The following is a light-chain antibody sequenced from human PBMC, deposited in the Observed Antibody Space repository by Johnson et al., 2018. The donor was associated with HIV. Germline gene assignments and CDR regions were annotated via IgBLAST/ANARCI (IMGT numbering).Light chain of an antibody. V-gene: IGLV1-51*01. CDR2: DNN. CDR1: SSNIGNNY. Sequence: QSVLTQPPSVSAAPGQRVTISCSGSSSNIGNNYVSWYQHLPGTAPKLLIYDNNKRPSGIPDRFSGSKSGTSATLGITGLQTGDEADYYCGTWDSGLSAGGVFGTGTKVTVL. J-gene: IGLJ1*01. CDR3: GTWDSGLSAGGV.